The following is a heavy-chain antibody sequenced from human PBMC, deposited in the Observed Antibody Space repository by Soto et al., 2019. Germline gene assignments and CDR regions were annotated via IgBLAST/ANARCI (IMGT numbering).Heavy chain of an antibody. V-gene: IGHV4-39*01. J-gene: IGHJ4*02. Sequence: SETLSLTCTVSGGSISSSSYYWGWIRQPPGKGLEWIGSIYYSGSTYYNPSLKSRVTISVDTSKNQFSLKLSSVTAADTAVYYCARTALWFGELFIDYWGQGTLVTVSS. CDR3: ARTALWFGELFIDY. CDR2: IYYSGST. D-gene: IGHD3-10*01. CDR1: GGSISSSSYY.